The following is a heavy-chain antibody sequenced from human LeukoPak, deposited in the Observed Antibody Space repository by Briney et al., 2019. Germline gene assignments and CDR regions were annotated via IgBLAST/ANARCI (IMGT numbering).Heavy chain of an antibody. J-gene: IGHJ4*02. CDR3: ARGGPGDVGFDY. Sequence: KTSETLSLTCTVSRGSISNYYWGWIRQPPGKGLEWIGFFSCSGSTNYNPSLKSRVTISVDTSKNQFSLKLTSVTAADTAVYYCARGGPGDVGFDYWGQGTLVTVSS. V-gene: IGHV4-59*01. D-gene: IGHD7-27*01. CDR1: RGSISNYY. CDR2: FSCSGST.